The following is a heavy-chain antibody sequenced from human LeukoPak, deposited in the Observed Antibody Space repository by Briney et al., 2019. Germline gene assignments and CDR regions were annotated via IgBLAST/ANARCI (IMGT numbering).Heavy chain of an antibody. CDR1: GGSFSGYY. CDR3: ARGRPRVYMVRGKSHYFDY. CDR2: INHSGST. V-gene: IGHV4-34*01. Sequence: PPETLSLTCAVYGGSFSGYYWSWIRQPPGKGLEWIGEINHSGSTNYNPSLKSRVTISVDTSKNQFSLKLSSVTAADTAVYYCARGRPRVYMVRGKSHYFDYWGQGTLVTVSS. J-gene: IGHJ4*02. D-gene: IGHD3-10*01.